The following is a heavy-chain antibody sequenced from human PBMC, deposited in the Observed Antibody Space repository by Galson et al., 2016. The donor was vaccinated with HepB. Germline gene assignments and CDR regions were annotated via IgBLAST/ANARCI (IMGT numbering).Heavy chain of an antibody. Sequence: SLRLSCAASGFTVSSNYMSWVRQAPGKGLEWVSVIYSGDNTCYADSVKGRFTISRDSFKNTVYLQMDNLSTDDTAVYYCARDNVHFGSGSHPWCFDLWGRGTLVTVSS. CDR3: ARDNVHFGSGSHPWCFDL. V-gene: IGHV3-53*01. CDR2: IYSGDNT. J-gene: IGHJ2*01. D-gene: IGHD3-10*01. CDR1: GFTVSSNY.